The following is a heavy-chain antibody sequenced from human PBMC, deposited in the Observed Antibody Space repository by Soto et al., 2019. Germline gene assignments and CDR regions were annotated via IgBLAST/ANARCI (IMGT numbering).Heavy chain of an antibody. CDR2: IYSGGST. J-gene: IGHJ6*03. Sequence: GGSLRLSCAASGFTVSSNYMSWVRQAPGKGLEWVSVIYSGGSTYYADSVKGRFTISRDNSKNTLYLQMNSLRAEDTAVYYCARDGVFSRSPPGYMDVWGKGTTVTVSS. CDR3: ARDGVFSRSPPGYMDV. V-gene: IGHV3-66*01. D-gene: IGHD3-10*01. CDR1: GFTVSSNY.